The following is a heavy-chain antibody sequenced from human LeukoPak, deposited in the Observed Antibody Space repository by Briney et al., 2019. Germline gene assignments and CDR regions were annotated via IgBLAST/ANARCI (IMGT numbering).Heavy chain of an antibody. V-gene: IGHV1-46*01. Sequence: GASVKVSCKASRYTFTSYYMHWVRQAPGQGLEWLGIINPSGGSTSYAQKFQGRVTMTRDTSTSTVYMELSSLRSEDTAVYYCARDPSSYCSGGSCYTNWFDPWGQGTLVTVSS. CDR3: ARDPSSYCSGGSCYTNWFDP. J-gene: IGHJ5*02. CDR1: RYTFTSYY. CDR2: INPSGGST. D-gene: IGHD2-15*01.